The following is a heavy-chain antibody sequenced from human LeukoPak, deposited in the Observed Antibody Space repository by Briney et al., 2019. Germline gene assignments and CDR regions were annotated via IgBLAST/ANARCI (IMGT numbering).Heavy chain of an antibody. CDR3: ARVSSSGWKNYYYYYGMDV. CDR2: IIPIFGTA. CDR1: GGTFSSYA. J-gene: IGHJ6*04. Sequence: SVKVSCKASGGTFSSYAISWVRQAPGQGLEWMGGIIPIFGTANYAQKFQGRVTITADKSTSTAYMELSSLRSEDTAVYYCARVSSSGWKNYYYYYGMDVWGKGTTVTVSS. D-gene: IGHD6-19*01. V-gene: IGHV1-69*06.